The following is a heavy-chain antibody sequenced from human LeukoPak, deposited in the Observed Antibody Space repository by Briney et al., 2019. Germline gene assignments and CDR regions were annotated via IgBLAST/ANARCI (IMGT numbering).Heavy chain of an antibody. CDR1: GGSISSSSFH. CDR2: IYYSGST. D-gene: IGHD3-10*01. V-gene: IGHV4-39*01. CDR3: ARRYYGSSSFDY. J-gene: IGHJ4*02. Sequence: PSETLSLTCTVSGGSISSSSFHWGWIRQPQGKGLEWIGSIYYSGSTYYNPSLKSRVTISVDTSKNQFSLKLSSVTAADTAVYYCARRYYGSSSFDYWGQGTLVTVSS.